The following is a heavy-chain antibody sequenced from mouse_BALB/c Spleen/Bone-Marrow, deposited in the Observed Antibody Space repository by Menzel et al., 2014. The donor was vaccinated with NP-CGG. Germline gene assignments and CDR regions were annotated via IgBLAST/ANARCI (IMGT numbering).Heavy chain of an antibody. CDR3: ANGNFDY. CDR1: GYSITSGYI. J-gene: IGHJ2*01. CDR2: IHYIGST. Sequence: VKLMQSGPDLVKPSQSLSLTCTVTGYSITSGYIWRLIRQFPGNKLGCVGYIHYIGSTNYNPSLKSRISITRDTSKNQFFLQLNSVTTEDTAAYYCANGNFDYWGQGTTLTVSS. V-gene: IGHV3-1*02.